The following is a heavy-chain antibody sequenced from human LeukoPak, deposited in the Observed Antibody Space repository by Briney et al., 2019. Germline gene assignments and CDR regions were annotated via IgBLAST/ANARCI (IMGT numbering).Heavy chain of an antibody. D-gene: IGHD5-12*01. Sequence: GGSLRLSCAASGFTASSNYMSWVRQAPGKGLEWVSVIYSGGSTYYADLVKGRFTISRDNAKNSLYLQMNSLRAEDTAVYYCARVKEASAFDVWGQGTMVTVSS. CDR3: ARVKEASAFDV. CDR2: IYSGGST. J-gene: IGHJ3*01. CDR1: GFTASSNY. V-gene: IGHV3-53*01.